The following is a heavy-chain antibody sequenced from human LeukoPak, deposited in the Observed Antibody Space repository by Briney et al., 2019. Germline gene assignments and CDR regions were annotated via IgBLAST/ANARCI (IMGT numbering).Heavy chain of an antibody. CDR1: GFTFSSYS. Sequence: GGSLRLSCAASGFTFSSYSMNWVRQAPGKGLEWVSSISSSSSYIYYADSVKGRFTISGDNSKNTLYLQLNSLTAEDTAVYYCAKHYTGYDNPFDYWGQGTLVTVSS. D-gene: IGHD5-12*01. CDR2: ISSSSSYI. CDR3: AKHYTGYDNPFDY. J-gene: IGHJ4*02. V-gene: IGHV3-21*01.